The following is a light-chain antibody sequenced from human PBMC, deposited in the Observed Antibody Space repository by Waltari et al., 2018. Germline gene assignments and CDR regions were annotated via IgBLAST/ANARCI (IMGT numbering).Light chain of an antibody. CDR3: QQYHRYPVT. J-gene: IGKJ4*01. CDR1: QGIRSW. Sequence: DIQMTQSPSTLSASVGDRVTITCRASQGIRSWLAWYQQKPGKAPKLVIYKASSLESGVPSRFSGSESGTEFTLTISSLQPDDFATYYCQQYHRYPVTFGGGTKVEIK. CDR2: KAS. V-gene: IGKV1-5*03.